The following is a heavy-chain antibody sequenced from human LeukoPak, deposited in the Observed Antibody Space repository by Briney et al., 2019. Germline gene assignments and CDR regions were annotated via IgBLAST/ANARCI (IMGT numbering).Heavy chain of an antibody. CDR2: VYYSGST. J-gene: IGHJ4*02. V-gene: IGHV4-31*03. CDR3: AGGKYDILTGYFRFDH. D-gene: IGHD3-9*01. Sequence: SQTLSLTCTVSGVSVSSGGYYWSWIRQHPEKGLESVGHVYYSGSTYYNPSLKSRITILKDASKNQFTLKLNSVTPTDTAVYFCAGGKYDILTGYFRFDHWGQGTLVTVSS. CDR1: GVSVSSGGYY.